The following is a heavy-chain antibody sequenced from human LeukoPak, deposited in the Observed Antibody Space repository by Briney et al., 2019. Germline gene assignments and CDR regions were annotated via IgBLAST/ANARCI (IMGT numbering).Heavy chain of an antibody. CDR2: INYSGST. J-gene: IGHJ5*02. V-gene: IGHV4-59*12. CDR3: ARGSGGSWAKGVSWFDP. Sequence: SETLSLTCTVSGGSISSYYWSWIRQPPGKGREWIGYINYSGSTNYNPSLKSRVTISVDTSKNQFSLKLSSVTAADTAVYYCARGSGGSWAKGVSWFDPWGQGTLVTVSS. D-gene: IGHD2-15*01. CDR1: GGSISSYY.